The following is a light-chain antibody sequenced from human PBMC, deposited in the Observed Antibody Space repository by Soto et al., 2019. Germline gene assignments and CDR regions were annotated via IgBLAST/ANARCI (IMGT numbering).Light chain of an antibody. CDR2: DAS. V-gene: IGKV1-5*01. Sequence: DIQMTHSPSTLSASVGDRVTITCRASQNINNWLAWYQQKPGKAPKLLIHDASSLESGVPSRFSGSGSGTEFTLTISSLQPDDFATYYCQQCNSYSWTFGQGTKVDIK. CDR1: QNINNW. J-gene: IGKJ1*01. CDR3: QQCNSYSWT.